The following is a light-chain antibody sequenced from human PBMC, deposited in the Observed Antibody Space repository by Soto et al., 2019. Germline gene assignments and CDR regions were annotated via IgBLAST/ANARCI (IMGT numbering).Light chain of an antibody. CDR3: QQYFSYPLT. J-gene: IGKJ4*01. Sequence: IQMTQSPSSLSASVGDRVTITCRASQGISSYLAWYQVKPGKAPRLLIYTASYLESGVPSRFSGSGSGTDFTLTISSLQSEDFAVYYCQQYFSYPLTFGGGTKVEIK. CDR2: TAS. V-gene: IGKV1-8*01. CDR1: QGISSY.